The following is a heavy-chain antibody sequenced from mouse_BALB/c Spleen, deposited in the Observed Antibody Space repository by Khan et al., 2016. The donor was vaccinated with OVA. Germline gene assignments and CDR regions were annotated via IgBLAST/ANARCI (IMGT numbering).Heavy chain of an antibody. CDR3: ARQPYYHYNIMDY. D-gene: IGHD2-10*01. CDR2: IWNDGTT. J-gene: IGHJ4*01. V-gene: IGHV2-6-1*01. Sequence: VQLQESGPGLAAPSQSLSITCTISGFSLTNYGIHWVRQLPGKGLEWLVVIWNDGTTTYNSALKSRLTITKDNSQSQVFLKMNSLQTDDTAIYFCARQPYYHYNIMDYWGQGTSVTVSS. CDR1: GFSLTNYG.